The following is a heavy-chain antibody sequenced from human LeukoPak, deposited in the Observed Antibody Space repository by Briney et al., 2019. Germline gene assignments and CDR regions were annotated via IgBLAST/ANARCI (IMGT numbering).Heavy chain of an antibody. CDR2: IKKDGSEK. CDR1: GFTFSNYW. V-gene: IGHV3-7*01. J-gene: IGHJ4*02. CDR3: ARQNSDYYDSSGQIDY. Sequence: PGGSLRLSCAASGFTFSNYWMSWARQAPGKGLEWVANIKKDGSEKYYVDSVKGRFTISRDNTKNSLYLQMNSLRAEDTAVYYCARQNSDYYDSSGQIDYWGQGTLVTVSS. D-gene: IGHD3-22*01.